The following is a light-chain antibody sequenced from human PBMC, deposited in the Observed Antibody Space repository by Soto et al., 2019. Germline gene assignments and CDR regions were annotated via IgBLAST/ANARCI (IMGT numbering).Light chain of an antibody. CDR1: QSISNW. J-gene: IGKJ1*01. V-gene: IGKV1-5*03. Sequence: DIQMTQSPSTLSASVGDRVTITCRASQSISNWLAWYQQKPGKAPKLLIYKASSLQGGVPSRFSGSGSGTEFTLTISSLQPDDFATYYCQQYDTYRTFGQGTKVEIE. CDR3: QQYDTYRT. CDR2: KAS.